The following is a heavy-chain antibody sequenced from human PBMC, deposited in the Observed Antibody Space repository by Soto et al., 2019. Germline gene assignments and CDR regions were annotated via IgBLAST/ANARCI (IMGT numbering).Heavy chain of an antibody. D-gene: IGHD3-10*01. CDR3: AKDSSHLPQGLLWFGESKSNWCYP. J-gene: IGHJ5*02. Sequence: GGSLRLSCAASGFTFSSYSMNWVRQAPGKGLEWVSSISSSSSYIYYADSVKGRFTISRDNAKNSLYLQMNSLRAEDTAVYSCAKDSSHLPQGLLWFGESKSNWCYPWGRGTMGTVS. CDR2: ISSSSSYI. CDR1: GFTFSSYS. V-gene: IGHV3-21*04.